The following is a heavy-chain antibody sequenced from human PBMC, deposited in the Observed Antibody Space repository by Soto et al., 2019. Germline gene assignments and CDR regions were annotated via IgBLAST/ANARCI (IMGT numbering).Heavy chain of an antibody. J-gene: IGHJ4*01. CDR3: AKDIREYSSGWTYFDY. D-gene: IGHD6-19*01. V-gene: IGHV3-9*01. CDR2: ITWNSGSI. Sequence: PGGSLRLSCAASGFTFHDYAMHWVRQGQGKGLEWVSGITWNSGSIDYADSVKGRFTISRDNAKNTLYLQMNSLRPEDKALYYCAKDIREYSSGWTYFDYWGHGTLVTVSS. CDR1: GFTFHDYA.